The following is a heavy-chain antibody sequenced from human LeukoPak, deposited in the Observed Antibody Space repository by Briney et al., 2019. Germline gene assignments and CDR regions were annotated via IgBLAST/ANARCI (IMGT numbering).Heavy chain of an antibody. CDR2: IYWDDDK. J-gene: IGHJ3*02. CDR1: GFSVSATGVG. CDR3: ARDHDGYDI. V-gene: IGHV2-5*02. Sequence: SGPTLVNPTQTLTLTCTFSGFSVSATGVGVGWIRQAPGKALEWLGLIYWDDDKRYSPSLENRLTITKDTSKNQVVLMMTNMEPVDTGTYYCARDHDGYDIWGQGTMVTVS.